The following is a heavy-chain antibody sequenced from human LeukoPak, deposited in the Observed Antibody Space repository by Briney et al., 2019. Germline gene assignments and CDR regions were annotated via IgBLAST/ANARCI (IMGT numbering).Heavy chain of an antibody. J-gene: IGHJ4*02. D-gene: IGHD3-22*01. CDR1: GFTVSSNY. V-gene: IGHV3-53*01. CDR2: IYSDGST. CDR3: ARGLYYYDSSGYLYF. Sequence: GGSLRLSCAASGFTVSSNYMSWVRQAPGKGLERLSVIYSDGSTYYADSVKGRFTISRDNSKNTLYLQMNSLRAEDTAVYYCARGLYYYDSSGYLYFWGQGTLVTVSS.